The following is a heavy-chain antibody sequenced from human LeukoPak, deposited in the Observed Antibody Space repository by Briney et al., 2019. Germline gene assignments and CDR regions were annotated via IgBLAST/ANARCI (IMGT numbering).Heavy chain of an antibody. CDR2: IYTSGST. V-gene: IGHV4-61*02. D-gene: IGHD1-1*01. J-gene: IGHJ4*02. CDR3: ASGTPLDY. Sequence: SETLSLTCTVSGGSISSGSYDWSWIRQPAGKGLEWIGRIYTSGSTNYNPSLKSRVTISVDTSKNQFSLKLSSVTAADTAVYYCASGTPLDYWGQGTLVTVSS. CDR1: GGSISSGSYD.